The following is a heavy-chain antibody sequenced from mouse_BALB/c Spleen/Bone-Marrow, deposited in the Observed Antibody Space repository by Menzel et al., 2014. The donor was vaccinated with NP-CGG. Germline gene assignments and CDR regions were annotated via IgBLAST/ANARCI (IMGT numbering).Heavy chain of an antibody. CDR2: IDPANGNT. D-gene: IGHD2-14*01. CDR3: ASYRYGWYFYV. Sequence: VQLKESGAELVKPGASVKLSCTASGFNIKDTYMHWVKQRPEQGLEWIGRIDPANGNTKYDPKFQGKATITADTSSNTAYLHLSSLTSEDTAVYYCASYRYGWYFYVWGAGTTVTVSS. V-gene: IGHV14-3*02. CDR1: GFNIKDTY. J-gene: IGHJ1*01.